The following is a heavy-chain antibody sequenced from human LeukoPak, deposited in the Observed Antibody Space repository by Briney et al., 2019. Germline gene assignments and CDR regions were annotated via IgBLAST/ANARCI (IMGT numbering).Heavy chain of an antibody. CDR3: ARGTPNRGRYYYGSGGKDYFDY. Sequence: PSETLSLTCAVYGGSFSGYYWSWIRQPPGKGLEWIGEINHSGSTNYNPSLKSRVTISVDTSKNQFSLKLSSVTAADTAVYYCARGTPNRGRYYYGSGGKDYFDYWGQGTLVTVSS. J-gene: IGHJ4*02. CDR2: INHSGST. D-gene: IGHD3-10*01. V-gene: IGHV4-34*01. CDR1: GGSFSGYY.